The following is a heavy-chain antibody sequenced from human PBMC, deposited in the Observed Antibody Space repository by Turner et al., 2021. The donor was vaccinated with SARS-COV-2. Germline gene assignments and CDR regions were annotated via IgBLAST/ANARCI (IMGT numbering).Heavy chain of an antibody. V-gene: IGHV4-39*01. CDR2: ISYSGST. CDR3: ASTVWLRGAFDM. CDR1: GGSISSSDYY. J-gene: IGHJ3*02. Sequence: QLQLQESGPGLVKPSETLSLTCTVSGGSISSSDYYWGWIRQPPGKGLEWMGSISYSGSTFYNPSLKSRVTISVDTSKNQFSLKLSPVTAADTAVYYCASTVWLRGAFDMWGQGTMVTVSS. D-gene: IGHD5-18*01.